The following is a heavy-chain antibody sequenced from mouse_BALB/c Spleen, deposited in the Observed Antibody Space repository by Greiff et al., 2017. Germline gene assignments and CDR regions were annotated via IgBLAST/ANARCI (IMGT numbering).Heavy chain of an antibody. CDR1: GFNIKDYY. CDR2: IDPENGDT. V-gene: IGHV14-4*02. J-gene: IGHJ4*01. Sequence: EVKLQESGAELVRSGASVKLSCTASGFNIKDYYMHWVKQRPEQGLEWIGWIDPENGDTEYAPKFQGKATMTADTSSNTAYLQLSSLTSEDTAVYYCNAWYAMDYWGQGTSVTVSS. CDR3: NAWYAMDY.